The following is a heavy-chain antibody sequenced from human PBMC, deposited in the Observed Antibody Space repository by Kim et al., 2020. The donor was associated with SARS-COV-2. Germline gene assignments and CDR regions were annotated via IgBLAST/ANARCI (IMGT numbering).Heavy chain of an antibody. D-gene: IGHD3-16*01. Sequence: GGSLRLSCAASGFTFVNYAMTWVRLAPGKGLEWVSGISGGDGSRSYADSVKGRFTISRDNSKNTLFLQMNSLRVEDTALYYCAKGVGYGGGGYTFYKWG. CDR1: GFTFVNYA. CDR3: AKGVGYGGGGYTFYK. V-gene: IGHV3-23*01. CDR2: ISGGDGSR. J-gene: IGHJ1*01.